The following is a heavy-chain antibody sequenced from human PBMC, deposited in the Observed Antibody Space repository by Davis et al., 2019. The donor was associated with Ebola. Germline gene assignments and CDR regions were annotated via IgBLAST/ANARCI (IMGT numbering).Heavy chain of an antibody. Sequence: ASVKVSCKTSGGTFDSYAISWVRQAPGQGLEWMGWISAYNGNTNYAQKLQGRVTMTTDTSTSTAYMELRSLRSDDTAVYYCARGSTQINQLLFLVSRLFDPWGQGTLVTVSS. D-gene: IGHD2-2*01. V-gene: IGHV1-18*01. CDR1: GGTFDSYA. CDR3: ARGSTQINQLLFLVSRLFDP. J-gene: IGHJ5*02. CDR2: ISAYNGNT.